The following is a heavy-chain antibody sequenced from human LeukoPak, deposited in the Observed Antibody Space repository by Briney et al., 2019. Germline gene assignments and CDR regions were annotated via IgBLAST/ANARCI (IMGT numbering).Heavy chain of an antibody. D-gene: IGHD3-10*01. V-gene: IGHV3-23*01. Sequence: GGSLRLSCAASGFTFSSYAMGWVRQAPGKGLEWVSVIGGSGGSSTYYADSVKGRFTISRDNSKNTLYLQMNSLRAEDTAVYYCAKVGGIWFGELFRLNFDYWGQGTLVTVSS. J-gene: IGHJ4*02. CDR3: AKVGGIWFGELFRLNFDY. CDR2: IGGSGGSST. CDR1: GFTFSSYA.